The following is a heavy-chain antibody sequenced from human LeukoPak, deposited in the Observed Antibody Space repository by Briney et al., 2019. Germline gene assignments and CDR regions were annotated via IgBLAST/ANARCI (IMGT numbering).Heavy chain of an antibody. Sequence: SETLSLTCTVSGGSISSYYWSWIRQPPGKGPEWIGYIYYSGSTNYNPSLKSRVTISVDTSKNQFSLKLSSVTAADTAVYYCARLGSPYYYFDYWGQGTLVTVSS. CDR3: ARLGSPYYYFDY. D-gene: IGHD1-26*01. J-gene: IGHJ4*02. CDR1: GGSISSYY. CDR2: IYYSGST. V-gene: IGHV4-59*08.